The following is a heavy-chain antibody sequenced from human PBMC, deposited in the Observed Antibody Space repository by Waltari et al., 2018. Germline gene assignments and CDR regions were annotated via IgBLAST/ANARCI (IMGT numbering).Heavy chain of an antibody. CDR3: AREREGAAFFDF. CDR1: GGPVSGYH. Sequence: QVQLQESGQGLVRPSETLSLTCTVSGGPVSGYHWSWTRQPAGQGLEWIGRIYTSCYTSGSTNYNPSLTSRVTISLDTSKSQLSLRLSSVTVADTAVYFCAREREGAAFFDFWGQGILVTVSS. V-gene: IGHV4-4*07. D-gene: IGHD2-15*01. CDR2: IYTSCYTSGST. J-gene: IGHJ4*02.